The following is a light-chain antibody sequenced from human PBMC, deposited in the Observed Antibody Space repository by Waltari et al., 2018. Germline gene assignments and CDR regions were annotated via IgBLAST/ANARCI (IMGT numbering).Light chain of an antibody. J-gene: IGKJ1*01. CDR3: QQYYSTPTWT. CDR1: QSVLYSSNNKNY. V-gene: IGKV4-1*01. CDR2: GAS. Sequence: DIVMTQSPDSLAVSLGERATINCKSSQSVLYSSNNKNYLAWYQQKPGQPPKLLMYGASTRESGVPDRFSGSGSGTDFTLTISSLQAEDVAVYYCQQYYSTPTWTFGQGTKVEIK.